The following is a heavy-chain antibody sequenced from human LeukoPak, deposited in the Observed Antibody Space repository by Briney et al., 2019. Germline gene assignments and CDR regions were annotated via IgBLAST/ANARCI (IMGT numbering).Heavy chain of an antibody. CDR1: GGSIRSSNY. CDR3: ARHYGWSGSSGYFDY. CDR2: SHYGGTP. J-gene: IGHJ4*02. V-gene: IGHV4-39*01. Sequence: PSETLSLTCTVLGGSIRSSNYWGWVRQSPGKGLEWIASSHYGGTPYYNPSLRSRVTISVDTSKNQFSLRLNSVTAADTAVYYCARHYGWSGSSGYFDYWGQGTLVTVSS. D-gene: IGHD6-19*01.